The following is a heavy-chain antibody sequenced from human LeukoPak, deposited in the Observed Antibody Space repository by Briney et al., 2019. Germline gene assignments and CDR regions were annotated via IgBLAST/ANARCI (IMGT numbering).Heavy chain of an antibody. V-gene: IGHV4-4*07. J-gene: IGHJ5*02. CDR2: IYTSGST. D-gene: IGHD6-13*01. CDR3: ARFRSSWYGWFDP. CDR1: GGSIRGYY. Sequence: SETLSLTCTVSGGSIRGYYWSWIRQPAGKGLECIGRIYTSGSTNYNPSLKGRVTMSVDTSKNQFSLKLTSVTAADTAVYYCARFRSSWYGWFDPWGQGTLVTVSS.